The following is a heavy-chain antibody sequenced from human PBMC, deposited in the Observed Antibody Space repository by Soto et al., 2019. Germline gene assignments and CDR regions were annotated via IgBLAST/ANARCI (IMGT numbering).Heavy chain of an antibody. V-gene: IGHV3-30-3*01. J-gene: IGHJ4*02. CDR1: GFTFSSYA. Sequence: QVQLVESGGGVVQPGRSLRLSCAASGFTFSSYAMHWVRQAPGKGLEWVAVISYDGSNKYYADSVKGRFTISRDNSXXTLNLQMNSLRAEDTAVYYCARESDIVATNPTFDYWGQGTLVTVSS. CDR3: ARESDIVATNPTFDY. D-gene: IGHD5-12*01. CDR2: ISYDGSNK.